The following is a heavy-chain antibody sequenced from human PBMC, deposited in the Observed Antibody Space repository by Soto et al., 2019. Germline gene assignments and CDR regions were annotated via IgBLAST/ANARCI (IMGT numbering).Heavy chain of an antibody. J-gene: IGHJ4*02. D-gene: IGHD5-18*01. Sequence: TGGSLRLSCTASGFTFGDYAMSWFRQAPGKGLEWVGFIRSKAYGGTTEYAASVKGRFTISRDDSKSIAYLQMNSLKTEDTAVYYCTRVASVDTAMVTIDYFDYWGQGTLVTVSS. CDR3: TRVASVDTAMVTIDYFDY. V-gene: IGHV3-49*03. CDR1: GFTFGDYA. CDR2: IRSKAYGGTT.